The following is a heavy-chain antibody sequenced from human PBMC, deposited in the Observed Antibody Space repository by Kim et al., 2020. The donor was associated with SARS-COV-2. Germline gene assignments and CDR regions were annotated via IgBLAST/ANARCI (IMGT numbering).Heavy chain of an antibody. Sequence: SETLSLTCTVSGASISSGNYYWNWIRQSPGKGLEWIGYIYYNGGIYPNNGGTNYNPSLKSRVAISVDTSKSQFSLDLNSVTAADTAVYYCARVQAHCDRTSCSYYYFSMDVWGKGTTVTVSS. CDR3: ARVQAHCDRTSCSYYYFSMDV. J-gene: IGHJ6*03. CDR2: IYYNGGIYPNNGGT. V-gene: IGHV4-30-4*08. D-gene: IGHD2-2*01. CDR1: GASISSGNYY.